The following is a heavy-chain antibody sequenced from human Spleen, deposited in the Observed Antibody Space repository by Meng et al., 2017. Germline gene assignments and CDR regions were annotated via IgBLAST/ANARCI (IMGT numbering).Heavy chain of an antibody. J-gene: IGHJ4*02. Sequence: GESLKISCAASGFTFSSYGMHWVRQAPGKGLEWVAVISYDGSNKYYADSVKGRFTISRDNSKNTLSLQMNSLRAEDTAAYYCAKRNYESSGYSNYWGQGTLVTVSS. V-gene: IGHV3-30*12. CDR1: GFTFSSYG. CDR2: ISYDGSNK. CDR3: AKRNYESSGYSNY. D-gene: IGHD3-22*01.